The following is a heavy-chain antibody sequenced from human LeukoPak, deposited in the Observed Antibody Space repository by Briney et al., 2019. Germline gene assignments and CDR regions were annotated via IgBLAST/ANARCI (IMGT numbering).Heavy chain of an antibody. CDR2: IWYDGSNK. Sequence: PGRSLRLSCAASGFTFSSYGMHWVRQAPGKGLEWVAVIWYDGSNKYYADSVKGRFTISRDNSKNTLYLQMNSLRAEDTAVYYCARYAAWVGWFYFDYWGQGTLVTVSS. CDR3: ARYAAWVGWFYFDY. CDR1: GFTFSSYG. J-gene: IGHJ4*02. D-gene: IGHD6-25*01. V-gene: IGHV3-33*01.